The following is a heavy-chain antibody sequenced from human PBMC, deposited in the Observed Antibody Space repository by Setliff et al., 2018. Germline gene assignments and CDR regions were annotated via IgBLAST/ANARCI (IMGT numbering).Heavy chain of an antibody. CDR3: ARGRNIAARLLDS. J-gene: IGHJ4*02. CDR1: GGSMITNDYF. CDR2: IYYSGDT. V-gene: IGHV4-39*07. Sequence: SETLSLTCTVSGGSMITNDYFWGWIRQPPGTGLEWIGSIYYSGDTYYNPSLKSRATVSVDTSTSQFSLKLISMSAADTAVYFCARGRNIAARLLDSWGQGALVTVSS. D-gene: IGHD6-6*01.